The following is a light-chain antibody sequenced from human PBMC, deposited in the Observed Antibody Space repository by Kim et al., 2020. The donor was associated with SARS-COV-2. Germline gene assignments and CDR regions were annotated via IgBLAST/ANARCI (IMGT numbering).Light chain of an antibody. J-gene: IGKJ4*01. Sequence: SSPGERATLSCRASQSVSGYLAWYQQKPGQAPRLLIYNASNRATGIPARFSGSGSGTDFTLTISSLEPEDFAVYYCQQRSNWPLTFGGGTKVDIK. V-gene: IGKV3-11*01. CDR1: QSVSGY. CDR2: NAS. CDR3: QQRSNWPLT.